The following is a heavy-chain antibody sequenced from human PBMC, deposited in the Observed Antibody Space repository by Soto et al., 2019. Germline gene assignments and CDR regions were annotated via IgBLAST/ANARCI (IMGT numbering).Heavy chain of an antibody. D-gene: IGHD3-16*01. CDR2: IYYSGST. CDR3: ARRYGGNFDY. V-gene: IGHV4-39*07. Sequence: SETLSLTCTVSGGSITSSISYWVWTRQPPGKGLGWNGSIYYSGSTYYNPSLKSRVTISVDTSKNQFSLKLSSVTAADTAVYYCARRYGGNFDYWGQGTLVTVSS. CDR1: GGSITSSISY. J-gene: IGHJ4*02.